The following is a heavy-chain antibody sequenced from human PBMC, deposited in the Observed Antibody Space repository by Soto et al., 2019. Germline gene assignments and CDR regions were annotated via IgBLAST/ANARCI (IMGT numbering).Heavy chain of an antibody. V-gene: IGHV1-69*04. CDR3: ARELTLVGATVYYGMDV. Sequence: SVKVSCKASGGTFSSYTISWVRQAPGQGLEWMGRIIPILGIANYAQKFQGRVTITADKSTSTAYMELSSLRSEDTAVYYCARELTLVGATVYYGMDVWGQGTTVTVSS. J-gene: IGHJ6*02. CDR2: IIPILGIA. CDR1: GGTFSSYT. D-gene: IGHD1-26*01.